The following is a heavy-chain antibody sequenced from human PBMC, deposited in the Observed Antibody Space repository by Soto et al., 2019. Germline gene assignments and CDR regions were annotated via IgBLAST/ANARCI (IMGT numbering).Heavy chain of an antibody. CDR2: ISSNGGST. CDR3: ARSYDSSGYWLDDAFDI. J-gene: IGHJ3*02. D-gene: IGHD3-22*01. CDR1: GFTFSSYA. V-gene: IGHV3-64*02. Sequence: GGSLILSCAASGFTFSSYAMHWVRQAPGKGLEYVSAISSNGGSTYYADSVKGRFTISRDNSKNTLYLQMGSLRAEDMAVYYCARSYDSSGYWLDDAFDIWGQGTMVTVSS.